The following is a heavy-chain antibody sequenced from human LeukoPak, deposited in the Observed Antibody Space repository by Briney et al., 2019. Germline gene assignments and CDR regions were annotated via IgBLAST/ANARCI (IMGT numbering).Heavy chain of an antibody. CDR2: ISAHNGNT. J-gene: IGHJ3*02. V-gene: IGHV1-18*01. D-gene: IGHD2-15*01. Sequence: ASVKVSCKASGGSFSSYVITWVRQAPGQGLEWMGWISAHNGNTDYAQKFQGRVTMTTDTSTSTAYMELRSLRSDDRAVYYCARERYCSGGSCYSGALDTWGQGTMVTVSS. CDR1: GGSFSSYV. CDR3: ARERYCSGGSCYSGALDT.